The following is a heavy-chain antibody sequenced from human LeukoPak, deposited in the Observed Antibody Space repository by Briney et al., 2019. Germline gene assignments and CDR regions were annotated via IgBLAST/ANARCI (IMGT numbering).Heavy chain of an antibody. J-gene: IGHJ2*01. CDR3: ASTLIVVVPAADWYFDL. Sequence: SETLSLTCTVSGGSISSGGYYWSWIRQHPGKGLERIGYIYYSGSTNYNPSLKSRVTISVDTSKNQFSLKLSSVTAADTAVYYCASTLIVVVPAADWYFDLWGRGTLVTVSS. CDR2: IYYSGST. D-gene: IGHD2-2*01. V-gene: IGHV4-61*08. CDR1: GGSISSGGYY.